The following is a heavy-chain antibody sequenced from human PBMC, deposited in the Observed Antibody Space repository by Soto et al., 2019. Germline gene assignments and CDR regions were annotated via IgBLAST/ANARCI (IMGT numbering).Heavy chain of an antibody. V-gene: IGHV1-69*08. CDR3: AREENYYDSSGYFD. Sequence: QVQLVQSGAEVKKPGSSVKVSCKVSGGTFSSYTISWVRQAPGQGLEWMGRIIPILGIANYAQKFQGRVTITADKSTSTAYMELSSLRSEDTAVYYCAREENYYDSSGYFDWGQGTLVTVSS. J-gene: IGHJ4*02. CDR1: GGTFSSYT. CDR2: IIPILGIA. D-gene: IGHD3-22*01.